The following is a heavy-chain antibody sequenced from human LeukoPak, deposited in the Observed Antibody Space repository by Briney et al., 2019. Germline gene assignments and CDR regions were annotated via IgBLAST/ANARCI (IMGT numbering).Heavy chain of an antibody. CDR1: GFTFSSSW. CDR2: IEADGSGK. D-gene: IGHD6-6*01. CDR3: VTSIRGHYNFALDV. V-gene: IGHV3-7*03. Sequence: GGSLRLSCVASGFTFSSSWMTWVRQAPGMGLERVANIEADGSGKYYVDSVRGRFSISRDNAKNSLYLQMNSLRPEDTALYYCVTSIRGHYNFALDVWGQGTTVSVSS. J-gene: IGHJ6*02.